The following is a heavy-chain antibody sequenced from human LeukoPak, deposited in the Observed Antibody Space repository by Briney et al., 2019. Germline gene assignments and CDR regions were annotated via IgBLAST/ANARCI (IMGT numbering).Heavy chain of an antibody. V-gene: IGHV1-2*02. CDR2: INPNSGGT. D-gene: IGHD2-2*01. J-gene: IGHJ4*02. Sequence: ASVKVSCKASGYTFTGYYMHWVRQAPGQGLEWMGWINPNSGGTNYAQKFQGRVTMTRDTSISTAYMELSRLRSDDTAVYYCARDVEDIVVVPAALFDYWGQGTLVTVSS. CDR3: ARDVEDIVVVPAALFDY. CDR1: GYTFTGYY.